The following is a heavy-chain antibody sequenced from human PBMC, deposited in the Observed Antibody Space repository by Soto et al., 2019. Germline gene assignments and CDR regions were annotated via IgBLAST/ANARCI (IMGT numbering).Heavy chain of an antibody. CDR3: ASEDPADY. D-gene: IGHD2-2*01. V-gene: IGHV3-48*02. J-gene: IGHJ4*02. Sequence: EVQLVESGGGLVQPGGSLRLSCAASGFTFSSYSMNWVRQAPGKGLEWVSYISSSSSTIYYADSVKGRFTISRDNAKNSLYLQMISLRDVDTAVYYCASEDPADYWGPVTRVKLSS. CDR2: ISSSSSTI. CDR1: GFTFSSYS.